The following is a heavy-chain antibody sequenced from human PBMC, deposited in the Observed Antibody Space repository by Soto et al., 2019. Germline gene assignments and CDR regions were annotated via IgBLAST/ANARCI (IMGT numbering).Heavy chain of an antibody. V-gene: IGHV3-33*01. CDR3: AREGNPGSFDY. Sequence: QVQLVESGGGVVQPGRSLRLSCAASGFTFSSYGMHWVRQAPGKGLEWVAVIWYDGSNKYYADSVKGRFTISRDNSKNTPYLQMNSLRAEDTAVYYCAREGNPGSFDYWGQGTLVTVSS. CDR1: GFTFSSYG. J-gene: IGHJ4*02. D-gene: IGHD1-1*01. CDR2: IWYDGSNK.